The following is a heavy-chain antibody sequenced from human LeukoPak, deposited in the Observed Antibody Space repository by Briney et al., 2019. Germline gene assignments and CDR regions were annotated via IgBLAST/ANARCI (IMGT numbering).Heavy chain of an antibody. CDR1: GFTFSSYA. J-gene: IGHJ4*02. V-gene: IGHV3-23*01. CDR3: AKAQTNSRSVGGMGY. Sequence: PGGSLRLSCAASGFTFSSYAMSWVREAPGKGLERVSTVTGGGGSTYYADSVKGRFTISRDNSENTLYLQMSSLRADDTAVYYCAKAQTNSRSVGGMGYWGQGTLVTVSS. D-gene: IGHD3-16*01. CDR2: VTGGGGST.